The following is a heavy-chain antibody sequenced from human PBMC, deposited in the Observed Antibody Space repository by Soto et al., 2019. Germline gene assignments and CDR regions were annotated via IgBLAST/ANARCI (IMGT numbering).Heavy chain of an antibody. CDR2: MSYDGNKI. J-gene: IGHJ3*02. D-gene: IGHD3-16*01. V-gene: IGHV3-30*03. CDR1: GFSFEIFD. Sequence: QVQLVESGGGVVQPGKSLRLSCAASGFSFEIFDMHWVRQAPGKGLEWVSVMSYDGNKIFYADSVKGRFTISRDNSKNMLELQMNSLRPEDTAVYFCARGSIWITTYGGEGDSFKIWGQGTLVTVSS. CDR3: ARGSIWITTYGGEGDSFKI.